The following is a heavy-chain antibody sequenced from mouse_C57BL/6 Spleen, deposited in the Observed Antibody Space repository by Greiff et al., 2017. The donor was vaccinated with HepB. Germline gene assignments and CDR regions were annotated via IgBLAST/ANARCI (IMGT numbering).Heavy chain of an antibody. CDR1: GYTFTSYW. J-gene: IGHJ4*01. Sequence: VQLQQPGAELVMPGASVKLSCKASGYTFTSYWMHWVKQRPGQGLEWIGEIDPSDSYTNYNQKFKGKSTLTVDKSSSTAYMQHSSLTSEDSAVYYCASGYSMDYWGQGTSVTVSS. V-gene: IGHV1-69*01. D-gene: IGHD2-3*01. CDR2: IDPSDSYT. CDR3: ASGYSMDY.